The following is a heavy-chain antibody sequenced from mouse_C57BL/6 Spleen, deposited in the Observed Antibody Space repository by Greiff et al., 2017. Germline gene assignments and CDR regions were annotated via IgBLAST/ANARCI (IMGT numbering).Heavy chain of an antibody. CDR1: GYTFTSYW. J-gene: IGHJ3*01. D-gene: IGHD2-4*01. CDR3: ARQRAYDYDEWAWFAY. V-gene: IGHV1-61*01. Sequence: QVQLQQPGAELVRPGSSVKLSCKASGYTFTSYWMDWVKQRPGQGLEWIGNIYPSDSETHYNQKFKDKATLTVDKSSSTAYMQLSSLTSEDSAVYYCARQRAYDYDEWAWFAYWGQGTLVTVSA. CDR2: IYPSDSET.